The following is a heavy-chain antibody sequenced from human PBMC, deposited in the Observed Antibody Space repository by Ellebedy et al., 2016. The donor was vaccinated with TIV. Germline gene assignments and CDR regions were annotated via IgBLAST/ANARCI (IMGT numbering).Heavy chain of an antibody. CDR2: INQDGREK. V-gene: IGHV3-7*01. D-gene: IGHD4-17*01. J-gene: IGHJ3*02. Sequence: GESLKISCAASGFSFRNYWMTWVRQAPGKGLEWVANINQDGREKYYVDSVKGRFTISRDNAQTSLYLQMNSLGADDTAMYYCARDGSYGDYRSPTHAFVMWGQGTMVSVSS. CDR3: ARDGSYGDYRSPTHAFVM. CDR1: GFSFRNYW.